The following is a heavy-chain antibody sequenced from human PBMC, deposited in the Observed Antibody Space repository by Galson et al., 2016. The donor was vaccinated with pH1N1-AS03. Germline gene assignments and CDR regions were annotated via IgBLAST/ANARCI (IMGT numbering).Heavy chain of an antibody. V-gene: IGHV3-9*01. Sequence: SLRLSCAASGFTFDDYAMHWVRQGPGKGLEWVSGITWNSGSIDYADSVKGRFTISRDNAKNSLYLQVNSLRAEDTALYYCAKDNQKILGFFDYWGQGTLVTVSS. CDR2: ITWNSGSI. J-gene: IGHJ4*02. CDR3: AKDNQKILGFFDY. CDR1: GFTFDDYA. D-gene: IGHD3-16*01.